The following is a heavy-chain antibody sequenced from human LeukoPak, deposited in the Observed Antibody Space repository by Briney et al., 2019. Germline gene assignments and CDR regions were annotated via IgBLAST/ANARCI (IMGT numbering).Heavy chain of an antibody. CDR3: ASFLIRGVIAVDY. V-gene: IGHV4-30-4*08. CDR2: IYYSGST. D-gene: IGHD3-10*01. CDR1: GGSISSGDYY. Sequence: SQTLSLTCTVSGGSISSGDYYWRWLRQPPGKGLEWIGYIYYSGSTYYNPSLKSRVTISVDTSKNQFSLKLSSVTAADTAVYYCASFLIRGVIAVDYWGQGTLVTVSS. J-gene: IGHJ4*02.